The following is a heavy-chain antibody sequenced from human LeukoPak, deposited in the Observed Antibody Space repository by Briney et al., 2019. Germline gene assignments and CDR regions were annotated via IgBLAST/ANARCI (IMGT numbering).Heavy chain of an antibody. J-gene: IGHJ4*02. V-gene: IGHV3-23*01. CDR2: ISGSGGST. CDR3: AKIAVADSYYFDY. D-gene: IGHD6-19*01. Sequence: RTGGSLRLSCAASGFTFSSYAMSWVRQAPGKGLEWVSAISGSGGSTYYADSVKGRFTISRDNSKNTLYLQMNSLRAEDTAVYYCAKIAVADSYYFDYWGQGTLVTVSS. CDR1: GFTFSSYA.